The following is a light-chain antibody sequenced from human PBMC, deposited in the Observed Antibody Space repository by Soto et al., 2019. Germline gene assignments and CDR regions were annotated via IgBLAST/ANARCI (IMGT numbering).Light chain of an antibody. Sequence: ELVLTQSPATLSLSPGERATLSCRASQSVGGHLAWYQQKPGQAPRLLIYDASDRATGIPARFSGSGSEPDFTLTISSLELEDFAVYYCQKRHHRPPSISFGQGTRLEIK. CDR2: DAS. CDR1: QSVGGH. J-gene: IGKJ5*01. V-gene: IGKV3-11*01. CDR3: QKRHHRPPSIS.